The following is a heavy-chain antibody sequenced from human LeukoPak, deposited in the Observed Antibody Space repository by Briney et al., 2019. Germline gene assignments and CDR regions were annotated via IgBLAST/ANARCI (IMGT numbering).Heavy chain of an antibody. Sequence: PGGSLRLSCAASGFTFSSYSMMWVRQAPGKGLEWVSYISSSSTTIHYADSVKGRFTISRDNSKNTLYLQMNSLRVEDTAVYYCARGLHYDFVWGRDADGLDLWGQGTLVTVSS. D-gene: IGHD3-16*01. CDR1: GFTFSSYS. J-gene: IGHJ3*01. CDR3: ARGLHYDFVWGRDADGLDL. V-gene: IGHV3-48*01. CDR2: ISSSSTTI.